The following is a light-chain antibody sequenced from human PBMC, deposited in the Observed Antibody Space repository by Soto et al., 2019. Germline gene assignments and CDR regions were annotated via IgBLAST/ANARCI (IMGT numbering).Light chain of an antibody. CDR1: SSNIGAGYD. J-gene: IGLJ3*02. CDR2: GNI. CDR3: QSYDSSLSGSWV. V-gene: IGLV1-40*01. Sequence: QSVLTQPPSVSGAPGQRVTISCTGSSSNIGAGYDVHWYRQLPETAPKLLIYGNINRPSGVPDRFSGSKSGTSASLAITGLQAEDEADYYCQSYDSSLSGSWVFGGGTKLTVL.